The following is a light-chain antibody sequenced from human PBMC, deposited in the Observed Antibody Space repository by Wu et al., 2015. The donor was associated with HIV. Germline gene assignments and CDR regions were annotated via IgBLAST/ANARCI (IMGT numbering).Light chain of an antibody. J-gene: IGKJ1*01. CDR2: GAF. CDR3: QQTSTTPWT. V-gene: IGKV1-39*01. CDR1: QTIDNF. Sequence: DIQMTQSPSSLSASVGDRVTITCRTSQTIDNFLNWYQQKPGKAPKLLIYGAFNLQSGVPSRFSGSGSGTDFTLTISSLQPEDFAIYHCQQTSTTPWTFGQGTKVEVK.